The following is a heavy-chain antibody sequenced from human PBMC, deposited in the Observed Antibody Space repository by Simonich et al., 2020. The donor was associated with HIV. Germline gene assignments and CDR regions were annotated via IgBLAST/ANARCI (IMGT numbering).Heavy chain of an antibody. V-gene: IGHV4-34*01. Sequence: QVHLQQWGAGLLKPSETLSLTCAVYGGSFSGYYWSWIRQPPGKGLEWIAKINNSESIYYHPSLKSRVTISIDTSKNQFSLKLSSVTAADSAVYYCARLMNYESWSGYYLPPERHSEYWGQGILVTVSS. CDR1: GGSFSGYY. CDR3: ARLMNYESWSGYYLPPERHSEY. CDR2: INNSESI. J-gene: IGHJ4*02. D-gene: IGHD3-3*01.